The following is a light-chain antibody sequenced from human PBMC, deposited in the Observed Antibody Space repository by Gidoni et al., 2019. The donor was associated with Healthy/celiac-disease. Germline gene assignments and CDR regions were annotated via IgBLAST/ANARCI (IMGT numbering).Light chain of an antibody. CDR2: GAS. J-gene: IGKJ1*01. V-gene: IGKV3-20*01. CDR3: QQYGSSPPT. CDR1: QSVSSSY. Sequence: EIVLTQSPGTLSLSPGERATLSCRASQSVSSSYLAWYQQKPGQAPRRLIYGASSRATGIPDRFSGSGSGTDFTRTISRLEPEEFAVYYCQQYGSSPPTFGQGTKVEIK.